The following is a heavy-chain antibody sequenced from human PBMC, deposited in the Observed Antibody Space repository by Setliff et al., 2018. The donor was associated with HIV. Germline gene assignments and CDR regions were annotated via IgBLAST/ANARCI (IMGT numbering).Heavy chain of an antibody. CDR3: AREDTTGYYSLSAFDI. CDR1: GGSFTNYF. V-gene: IGHV4-34*01. J-gene: IGHJ3*02. Sequence: SETLSLTCAVYGGSFTNYFWSWIRQSPGKGLEWIGEINHSGRTKYNPSLKSRVTMSVDTSKNQFSLMLKSVTAADTAVYYCAREDTTGYYSLSAFDIWGQGTLVTVSS. CDR2: INHSGRT. D-gene: IGHD3-22*01.